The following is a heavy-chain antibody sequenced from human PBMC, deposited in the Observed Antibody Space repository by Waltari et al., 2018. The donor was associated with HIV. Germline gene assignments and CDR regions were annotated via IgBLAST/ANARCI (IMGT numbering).Heavy chain of an antibody. D-gene: IGHD3-16*01. CDR1: GYSISSGYY. Sequence: QVQLQESGTGLVKPSETLSLTCAVSGYSISSGYYWGWIRQPPGKGLEWIGSIYHSGSTYYNPSLKSRVTISVDTSKNQFSLKLSSVTAADTAVYYCALGDRDWYFDLWGRGTLVTVSS. V-gene: IGHV4-38-2*01. CDR3: ALGDRDWYFDL. CDR2: IYHSGST. J-gene: IGHJ2*01.